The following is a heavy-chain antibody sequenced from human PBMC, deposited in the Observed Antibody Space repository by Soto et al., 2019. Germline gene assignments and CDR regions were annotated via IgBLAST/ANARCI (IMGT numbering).Heavy chain of an antibody. V-gene: IGHV1-2*04. Sequence: VASVKVSCKASGYTFTGYYMHWVRQAPGQGLEWMGWINPNSGGTNYAQKFQGWVTMTRDTSISTAYMELSRLRSDDTAVYYCARDMGIGGSYFWSFPADWGQGTLVTVSS. D-gene: IGHD1-26*01. CDR1: GYTFTGYY. CDR2: INPNSGGT. J-gene: IGHJ4*02. CDR3: ARDMGIGGSYFWSFPAD.